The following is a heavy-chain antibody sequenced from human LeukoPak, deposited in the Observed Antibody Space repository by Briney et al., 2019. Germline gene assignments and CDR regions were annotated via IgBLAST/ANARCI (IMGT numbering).Heavy chain of an antibody. CDR3: ARGGYSGYDFDY. CDR1: GGSISSYY. V-gene: IGHV4-59*01. CDR2: IYYSGST. Sequence: SETLSLTCTVSGGSISSYYWSWIRQPPGKGLEWIGYIYYSGSTNYNPSLKSRVTISVDTSKNQFSLKLSSVTAADTAVYYCARGGYSGYDFDYWGQGTLVTVSS. J-gene: IGHJ4*02. D-gene: IGHD5-12*01.